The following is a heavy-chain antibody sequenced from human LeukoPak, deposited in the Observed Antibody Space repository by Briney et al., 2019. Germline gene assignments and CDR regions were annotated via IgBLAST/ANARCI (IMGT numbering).Heavy chain of an antibody. D-gene: IGHD1-26*01. CDR1: GFIFSLYW. Sequence: PGGSLRLSCKASGFIFSLYWMHWVRQVPGKGLVWVSRIEGGAIDTDYADFVKGRFTISRDNSKNTLYLEMNSLTAEDTAVYYCVKDQGRGTYSFDYWGQGTLVTVSS. CDR2: IEGGAIDT. J-gene: IGHJ4*02. V-gene: IGHV3-74*01. CDR3: VKDQGRGTYSFDY.